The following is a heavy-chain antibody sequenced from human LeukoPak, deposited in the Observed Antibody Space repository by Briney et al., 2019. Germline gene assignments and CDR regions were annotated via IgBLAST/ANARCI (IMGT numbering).Heavy chain of an antibody. CDR1: GFSFSDYP. CDR3: ARTVDGVTGSDY. D-gene: IGHD3-10*01. Sequence: GGSLRLSCAASGFSFSDYPMDWVRQAPGKGLEWLSYISGSGTTIFYAGSVKGRFTIPRDNAKNSLFLQMNSPRVEDTAVYYCARTVDGVTGSDYWGQGTLVTVSS. V-gene: IGHV3-48*01. J-gene: IGHJ4*02. CDR2: ISGSGTTI.